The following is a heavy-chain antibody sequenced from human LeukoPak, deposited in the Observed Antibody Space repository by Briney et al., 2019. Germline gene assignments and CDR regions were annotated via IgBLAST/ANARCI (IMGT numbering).Heavy chain of an antibody. Sequence: SETLSLTCTVSGGSISNYYWSWIRQPPGKGLEWIGYIYYSGSTNYNPSLKSRVTISVDTSKNQFSLKLSSVTAADTAVYYCARESILSYYMDVWGKGTTVTISS. D-gene: IGHD2-15*01. CDR3: ARESILSYYMDV. CDR1: GGSISNYY. V-gene: IGHV4-59*01. CDR2: IYYSGST. J-gene: IGHJ6*03.